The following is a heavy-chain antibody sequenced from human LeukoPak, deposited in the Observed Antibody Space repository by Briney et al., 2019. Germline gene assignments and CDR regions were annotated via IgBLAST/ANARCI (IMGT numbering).Heavy chain of an antibody. CDR2: IIPILDTP. CDR1: GGTFSSYA. CDR3: ARDLTSYYYDNNGAFDF. V-gene: IGHV1-69*04. Sequence: SVKVSCKASGGTFSSYAINWVRQAPGQGLEWMGRIIPILDTPNYAQKFQGRVTITADKSTSTAYMELSSLRSEDTAVYYCARDLTSYYYDNNGAFDFWGQGTLVTDSS. D-gene: IGHD3-22*01. J-gene: IGHJ4*02.